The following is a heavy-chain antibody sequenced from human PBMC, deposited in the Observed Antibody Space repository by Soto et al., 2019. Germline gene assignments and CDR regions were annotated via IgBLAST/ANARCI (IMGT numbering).Heavy chain of an antibody. V-gene: IGHV3-23*01. CDR2: ISGSGGST. CDR1: GFTFSSYA. D-gene: IGHD3-10*01. Sequence: GGSLRLSCAASGFTFSSYAMNWVRQAPGKGLEWVSVISGSGGSTYYADSVKGRFTISRDNSKNTLYLQMNSLRAEGTAVYYCAKTSRDPYGSGSYYRWFDPWGQGTLVTVSS. CDR3: AKTSRDPYGSGSYYRWFDP. J-gene: IGHJ5*02.